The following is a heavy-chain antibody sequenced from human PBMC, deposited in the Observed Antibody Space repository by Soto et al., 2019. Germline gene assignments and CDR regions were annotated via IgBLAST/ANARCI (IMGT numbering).Heavy chain of an antibody. Sequence: GASVKVSCKASGYTFTGYYMHWVRQAPGQGLEWMGWINPNSGGTNYAQKFQGWVTMTRTTSISTAYMELSRLRSDDTAVYYCAREGESSSWPDYYYYYGMDVWGQGTTVTVSS. J-gene: IGHJ6*02. CDR1: GYTFTGYY. CDR3: AREGESSSWPDYYYYYGMDV. CDR2: INPNSGGT. D-gene: IGHD6-13*01. V-gene: IGHV1-2*04.